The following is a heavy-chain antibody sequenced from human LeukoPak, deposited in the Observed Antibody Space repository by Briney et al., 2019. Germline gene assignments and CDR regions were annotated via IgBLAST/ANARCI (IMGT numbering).Heavy chain of an antibody. CDR3: AREAHYYDIPY. D-gene: IGHD3-22*01. CDR2: INPSGGRT. CDR1: GYTFTSYY. V-gene: IGHV1-46*01. Sequence: ASVKVSCEASGYTFTSYYMHCVRPAPGRGVGWVGMINPSGGRTSYAQKSQGRVTMTRDTSTSTVYMELSSPSSEDTAVYYCAREAHYYDIPYSGPGTLVTVSS. J-gene: IGHJ4*02.